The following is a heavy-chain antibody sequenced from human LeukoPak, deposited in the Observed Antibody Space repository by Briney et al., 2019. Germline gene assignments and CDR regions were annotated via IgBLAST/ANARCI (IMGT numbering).Heavy chain of an antibody. CDR1: EFTFSNYA. CDR3: AKDTSGSTSYSYHYGMDV. J-gene: IGHJ6*02. Sequence: PGGSLRLSCAASEFTFSNYAMNWVRQAPGKGLEWVSVISGSGGTTYYADSVKGRFTISRDNSKSTLYLQMNSLRAEDTAVYYCAKDTSGSTSYSYHYGMDVWGQGTTVTVSS. D-gene: IGHD1-26*01. V-gene: IGHV3-23*01. CDR2: ISGSGGTT.